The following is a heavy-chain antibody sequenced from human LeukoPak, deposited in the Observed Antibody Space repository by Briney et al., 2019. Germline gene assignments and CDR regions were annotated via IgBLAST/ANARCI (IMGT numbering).Heavy chain of an antibody. Sequence: PGGSLRLSCAASGFTFSSYTMNWVRQAPGKGLEWVSSISSSSSYIYYADSVKGRFTISRDNAKNSLFLQMNSLRAEDTAVYYCARETPSTTVTTLPDYWGQGTLVTVSS. CDR2: ISSSSSYI. CDR1: GFTFSSYT. CDR3: ARETPSTTVTTLPDY. J-gene: IGHJ4*02. V-gene: IGHV3-21*01. D-gene: IGHD4-17*01.